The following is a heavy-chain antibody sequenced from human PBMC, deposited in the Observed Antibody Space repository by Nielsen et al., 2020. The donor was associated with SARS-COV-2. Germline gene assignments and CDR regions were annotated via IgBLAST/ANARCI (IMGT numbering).Heavy chain of an antibody. V-gene: IGHV3-48*03. CDR3: ARVAGNAWYFDY. CDR2: IGGNGRNI. J-gene: IGHJ4*02. CDR1: GFPFSSYE. Sequence: GGSLRLSCAASGFPFSSYEMNWVRQAPGKALEWLSYIGGNGRNIFYADSVKGRFTISRDSAKKSLYLQMNTLRVDDTAVYYCARVAGNAWYFDYWGQGALVTVSS. D-gene: IGHD6-19*01.